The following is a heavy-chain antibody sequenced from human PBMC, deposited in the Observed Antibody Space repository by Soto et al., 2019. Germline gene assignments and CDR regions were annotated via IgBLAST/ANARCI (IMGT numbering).Heavy chain of an antibody. Sequence: GASVKVSCKASGYTFTGYYMHWVRQAPGQGLEWMGWINPNSGGTNYAQKFQGWVTMTRDTSISTAYMELSRLRSDDTALYYCARDTEGRSSGKGAFDIWGQGTMVTVSS. D-gene: IGHD3-10*01. V-gene: IGHV1-2*04. CDR1: GYTFTGYY. CDR3: ARDTEGRSSGKGAFDI. J-gene: IGHJ3*02. CDR2: INPNSGGT.